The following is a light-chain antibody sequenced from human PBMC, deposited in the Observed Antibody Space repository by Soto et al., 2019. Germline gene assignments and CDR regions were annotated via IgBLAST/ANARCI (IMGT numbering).Light chain of an antibody. V-gene: IGLV1-44*01. CDR3: AAWDDSLNGYV. Sequence: SVLTQPPSASGTPGQRVTISCSGSNSNIGSNTVNWYQQFPGTAPKLLIYSNNLRPSGVPDRFSGSKSGTSASLAISGLQSEDEADYYCAAWDDSLNGYVFGTGTKVTVL. CDR1: NSNIGSNT. CDR2: SNN. J-gene: IGLJ1*01.